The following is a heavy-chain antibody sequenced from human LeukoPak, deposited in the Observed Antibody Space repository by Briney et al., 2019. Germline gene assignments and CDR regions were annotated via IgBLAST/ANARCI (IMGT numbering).Heavy chain of an antibody. CDR1: GFTFSTYG. J-gene: IGHJ4*02. V-gene: IGHV3-30*19. Sequence: GGSLRLSCAASGFTFSTYGMHWVREAPGKGLEWVAFIYFDGSNKYYADSVKGRVTISRDSSKNTLYLQMGSLRAEDMAVYYCARFDYGDYGALDYWGQGTLVTVSS. D-gene: IGHD4-17*01. CDR3: ARFDYGDYGALDY. CDR2: IYFDGSNK.